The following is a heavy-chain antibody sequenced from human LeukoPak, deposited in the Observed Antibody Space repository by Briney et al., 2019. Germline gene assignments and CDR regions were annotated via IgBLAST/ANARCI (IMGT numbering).Heavy chain of an antibody. CDR3: ARDRGYSYGSVGHFDY. D-gene: IGHD5-18*01. CDR1: GYTFTTYG. J-gene: IGHJ4*02. CDR2: ISAYNGNT. V-gene: IGHV1-18*04. Sequence: ASVKASCKASGYTFTTYGISWVRQAPGQGLEWMGWISAYNGNTNYAQKLQGRVTMTTDTSTNTAYMELRSLRSDDTAVYYCARDRGYSYGSVGHFDYWGQGTLVTVSS.